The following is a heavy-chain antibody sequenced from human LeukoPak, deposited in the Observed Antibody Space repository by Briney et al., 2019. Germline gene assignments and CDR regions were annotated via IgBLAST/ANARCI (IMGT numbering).Heavy chain of an antibody. J-gene: IGHJ3*02. CDR2: ISAYNGDT. CDR1: GYTFTTYG. V-gene: IGHV1-18*01. D-gene: IGHD3-22*01. CDR3: ARITYYYDSSGYYDAFDI. Sequence: ASVKVSCKASGYTFTTYGFSWVRQAPGQGLEWMGWISAYNGDTNYAQNLQGRVTMTTDTSTSTAYMELSSLRSEDTAVYYCARITYYYDSSGYYDAFDIWGQGTMVTVSS.